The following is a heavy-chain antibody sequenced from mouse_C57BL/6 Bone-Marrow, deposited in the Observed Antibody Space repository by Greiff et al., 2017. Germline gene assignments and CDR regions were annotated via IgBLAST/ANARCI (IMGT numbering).Heavy chain of an antibody. J-gene: IGHJ1*03. Sequence: QVQLKQPGTELVKPGASVKLSCKASGYTFTSYWMHWVKQRPGQGLEWIGNINPSNGGTNYNEKFKSKATLTVDKSSSTAYMQLSSLTSEDSAVYYCARDLGVYYYGSSYGGYFDVWGTGTTVTVSS. CDR3: ARDLGVYYYGSSYGGYFDV. CDR2: INPSNGGT. CDR1: GYTFTSYW. D-gene: IGHD1-1*01. V-gene: IGHV1-53*01.